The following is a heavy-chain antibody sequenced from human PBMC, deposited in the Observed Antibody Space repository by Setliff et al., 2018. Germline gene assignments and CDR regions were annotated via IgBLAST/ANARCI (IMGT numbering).Heavy chain of an antibody. CDR1: GGSFTPYY. V-gene: IGHV4-59*01. CDR2: VYYSGTA. D-gene: IGHD5-12*01. J-gene: IGHJ4*02. Sequence: KASETLSLTCTVSGGSFTPYYWSWIRQPPGKGLEWIGYVYYSGTAYYNPSLKSRVTVIVDTSKNQFSLRLSSVTAADTAVYYCARGGTFRYFDYWGQGTPVTVS. CDR3: ARGGTFRYFDY.